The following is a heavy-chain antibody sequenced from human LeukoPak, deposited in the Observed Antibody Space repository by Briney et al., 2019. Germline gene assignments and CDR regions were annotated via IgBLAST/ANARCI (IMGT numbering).Heavy chain of an antibody. D-gene: IGHD3-10*01. J-gene: IGHJ4*02. CDR3: AVMLYGSGPYY. V-gene: IGHV1-18*01. Sequence: ASVKVSCKASGYTFTSYGISWVPQAPGQGLEWMGWISAYNGNTNYAQKLQGRVTMTTDTSTTTGYMELRSLRSDDTAVYYCAVMLYGSGPYYWGQGTLVTVSS. CDR2: ISAYNGNT. CDR1: GYTFTSYG.